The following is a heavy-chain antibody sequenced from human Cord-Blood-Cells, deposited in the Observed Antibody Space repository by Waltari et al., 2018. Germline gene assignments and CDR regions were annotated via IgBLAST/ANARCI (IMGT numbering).Heavy chain of an antibody. CDR2: ISAYNGNT. Sequence: QVQLVQSGAEVKKPGASGKVSCKVSGYTFTRYGIRWVRPAAGPGPEWVGWISAYNGNTNYAQKLQGRVTMTTDTSTSTAYMELRSLRSDDTAVYYCAREMTTVTLASLSRVYYFDYWGQGTLVTVSS. CDR1: GYTFTRYG. J-gene: IGHJ4*02. V-gene: IGHV1-18*01. D-gene: IGHD4-17*01. CDR3: AREMTTVTLASLSRVYYFDY.